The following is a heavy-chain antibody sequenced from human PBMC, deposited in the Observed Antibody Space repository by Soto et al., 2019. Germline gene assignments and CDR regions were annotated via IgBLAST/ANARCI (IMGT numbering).Heavy chain of an antibody. CDR3: ARGREIFGAVTPFEY. D-gene: IGHD3-3*01. CDR1: GAPFSGYY. Sequence: PSETVSLTCAVYGAPFSGYYWTSIRQPPGKGLEWIGEINHTGSTKYNPSLKIRVTISLDTSNNQFSLSLRSVTAADTAVYYCARGREIFGAVTPFEYWGQGTQVNVSS. CDR2: INHTGST. V-gene: IGHV4-34*01. J-gene: IGHJ4*02.